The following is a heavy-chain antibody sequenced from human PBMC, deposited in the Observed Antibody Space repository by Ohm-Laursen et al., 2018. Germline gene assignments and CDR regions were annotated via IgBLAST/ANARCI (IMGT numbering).Heavy chain of an antibody. V-gene: IGHV3-23*01. CDR1: GFTFSSYA. Sequence: GSLRLSCTASGFTFSSYAMSWVRQAPGKGLEWVSDISGSGGNTYYADSVKGRFTISRDNSKNTLYLQMHSLRAEDTAVYYCARDESYTYGPNNLDYWGQGTLVTVSS. CDR3: ARDESYTYGPNNLDY. J-gene: IGHJ4*02. D-gene: IGHD5-18*01. CDR2: ISGSGGNT.